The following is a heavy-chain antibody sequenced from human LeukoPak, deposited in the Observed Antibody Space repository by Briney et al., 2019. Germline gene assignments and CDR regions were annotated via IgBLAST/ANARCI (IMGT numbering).Heavy chain of an antibody. V-gene: IGHV1-18*01. D-gene: IGHD3-22*01. CDR3: ARRTGGQGKTNYYDSSGYYYEKVDAFDI. CDR2: ISAYNGNT. Sequence: ASVKVSCKASGYTFTSYGISWVRQAPGQGLEWMGWISAYNGNTNYAQKLQGRVTMTTDTSTSTAYMELRSLRSDDTAVYYCARRTGGQGKTNYYDSSGYYYEKVDAFDIWGQGTMVTVSS. CDR1: GYTFTSYG. J-gene: IGHJ3*02.